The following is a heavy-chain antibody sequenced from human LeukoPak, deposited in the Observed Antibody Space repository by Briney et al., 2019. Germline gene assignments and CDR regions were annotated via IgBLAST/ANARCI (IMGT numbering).Heavy chain of an antibody. V-gene: IGHV3-30*18. CDR1: GFTFSSYG. CDR3: AKDSLDSSGYYYFDY. Sequence: PGGSLRLSCAASGFTFSSYGMHWVRQAPGEGLEWVAVISYDGSNKYYADSVKGRFTISRDNSKNTLYLQMNSLRAEDTAVYYCAKDSLDSSGYYYFDYWGQGTLVTVSS. J-gene: IGHJ4*02. D-gene: IGHD3-22*01. CDR2: ISYDGSNK.